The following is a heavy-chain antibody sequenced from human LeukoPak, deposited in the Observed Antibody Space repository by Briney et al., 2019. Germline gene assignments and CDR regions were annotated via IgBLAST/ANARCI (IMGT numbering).Heavy chain of an antibody. D-gene: IGHD3-16*02. CDR1: GYTFTSYG. CDR3: AREGDFYDYVWGIYREFYYYYGMDV. J-gene: IGHJ6*02. V-gene: IGHV1-18*01. Sequence: GASVKVSCKASGYTFTSYGISWVRQAPGQGLEWMGWISAYNGNTNYAQKLQGRVTMTTDISTSTAYMELRSLRSDDTAVYYCAREGDFYDYVWGIYREFYYYYGMDVWGQGTTVTVSS. CDR2: ISAYNGNT.